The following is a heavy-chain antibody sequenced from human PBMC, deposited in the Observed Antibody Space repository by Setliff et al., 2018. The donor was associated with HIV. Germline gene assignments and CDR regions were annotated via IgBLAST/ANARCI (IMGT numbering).Heavy chain of an antibody. J-gene: IGHJ4*02. V-gene: IGHV1-8*02. CDR3: ARGQYCGGDCYSV. CDR1: GYTFTSYG. Sequence: ASVKVSCKASGYTFTSYGITWVRQAPGQGLEWMGWMNPNTYNTGYAQKFQGRVTMTRDTSISTAYMELSRLRSDDTAVYYCARGQYCGGDCYSVWGQGTLVTVS. D-gene: IGHD2-21*02. CDR2: MNPNTYNT.